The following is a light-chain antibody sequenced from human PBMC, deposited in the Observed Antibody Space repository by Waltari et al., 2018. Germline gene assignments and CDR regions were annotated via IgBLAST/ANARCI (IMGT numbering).Light chain of an antibody. CDR3: NSYTSSSTLWV. CDR2: DVT. Sequence: QSALTQPASVSGSPGQSLTISCTGTSSDVGGYNSVSWYQQHPGKAPKLMIYDVTKRPSGVSERFSGAKSGNTASLTISGLQSEDEADYYCNSYTSSSTLWVFGGGTKLTFL. V-gene: IGLV2-14*01. CDR1: SSDVGGYNS. J-gene: IGLJ3*02.